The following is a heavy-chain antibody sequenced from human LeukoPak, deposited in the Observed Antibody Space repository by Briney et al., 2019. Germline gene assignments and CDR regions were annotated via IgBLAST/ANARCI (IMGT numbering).Heavy chain of an antibody. Sequence: QSGGSLRLSCAASGFTFSSYWMSWVRQAPGKGLEWVANIKQDGSEKYYVDSVKGRFTISRDNAKNSLYLQMNSLRAEDTAVYYCAREVGGYYDSSGYPDYGGQGTLVTVSS. CDR2: IKQDGSEK. J-gene: IGHJ4*02. CDR1: GFTFSSYW. V-gene: IGHV3-7*01. CDR3: AREVGGYYDSSGYPDY. D-gene: IGHD3-22*01.